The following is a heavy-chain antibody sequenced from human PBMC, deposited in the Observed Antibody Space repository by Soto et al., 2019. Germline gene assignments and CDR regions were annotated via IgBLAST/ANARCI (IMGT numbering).Heavy chain of an antibody. CDR1: GYTFSHYG. Sequence: QAQLVQSGAEVKKPGASVKVSCKASGYTFSHYGVSWVRQAPGQRLEWMGWIGGYNGNTNYPQKFKDRVTMTTDTTTGTAYLEPRRLSPGETGGFYWWRKYRVRGGNNGMDVWGQGTTVTVSS. CDR3: WRKYRVRGGNNGMDV. D-gene: IGHD6-6*01. CDR2: IGGYNGNT. J-gene: IGHJ6*02. V-gene: IGHV1-18*01.